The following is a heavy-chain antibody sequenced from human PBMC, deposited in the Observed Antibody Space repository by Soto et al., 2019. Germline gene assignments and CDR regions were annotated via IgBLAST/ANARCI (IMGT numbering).Heavy chain of an antibody. D-gene: IGHD2-2*01. CDR1: GGSISSYY. CDR3: ARASVGYCSTTSCYVVYYYMDV. Sequence: QVQLQESGPGLVKPSETLSLTCTVSGGSISSYYWSWIRQPPGEGLEWIGYIYYNGPTDYSPSLKSRVTIFVDRSKNQFSLKLRSVTAADTAVYYCARASVGYCSTTSCYVVYYYMDVWGKGTTVTVSS. J-gene: IGHJ6*03. CDR2: IYYNGPT. V-gene: IGHV4-59*01.